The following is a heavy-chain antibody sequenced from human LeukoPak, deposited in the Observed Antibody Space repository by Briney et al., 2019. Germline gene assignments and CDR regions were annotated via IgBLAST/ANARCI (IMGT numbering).Heavy chain of an antibody. CDR3: ASRHCSGGSCYWAFDY. Sequence: GGSLRLSCAASGFTFSSYWMHWVRQAPGKGLEWVSSISSSSSYIYYADSVEGRFTISRDNAKNSLYLQMNNLRADDTAVYYCASRHCSGGSCYWAFDYWGQGTRVTVSS. J-gene: IGHJ4*02. D-gene: IGHD2-15*01. CDR1: GFTFSSYW. V-gene: IGHV3-21*01. CDR2: ISSSSSYI.